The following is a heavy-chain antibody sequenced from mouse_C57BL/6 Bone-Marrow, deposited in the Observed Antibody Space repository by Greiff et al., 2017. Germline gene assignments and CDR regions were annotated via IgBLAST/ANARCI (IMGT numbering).Heavy chain of an antibody. CDR3: ARKDYYAMED. Sequence: EVKLVESGGGLVQPGGSLSLSCAASGFTFTDYYMSWVRQPPGKALEWLGFIRNKANGYTTEYSASVKGRFTISRDNSQSILYLQMNALKAEDSATYYCARKDYYAMEDWGQGTSVTVSS. CDR2: IRNKANGYTT. CDR1: GFTFTDYY. V-gene: IGHV7-3*01. J-gene: IGHJ4*01.